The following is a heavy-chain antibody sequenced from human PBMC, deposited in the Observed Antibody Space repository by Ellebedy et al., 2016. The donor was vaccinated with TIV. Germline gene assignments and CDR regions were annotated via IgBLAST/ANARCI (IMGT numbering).Heavy chain of an antibody. CDR1: GFTFSKYW. CDR3: ARVRDNSWYY. J-gene: IGHJ4*02. D-gene: IGHD6-13*01. CDR2: IKQDGSEK. V-gene: IGHV3-7*03. Sequence: GESLKISCAASGFTFSKYWMKWVRQAPGKGLEWVANIKQDGSEKYYVDSVKGRFTISRDNAKNSLSLQMNSLRVEDTAVYYCARVRDNSWYYWGQGTLVTVSS.